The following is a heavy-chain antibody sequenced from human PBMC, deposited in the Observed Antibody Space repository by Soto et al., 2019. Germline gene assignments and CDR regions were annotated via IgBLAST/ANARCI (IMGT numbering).Heavy chain of an antibody. D-gene: IGHD6-13*01. CDR1: GFTFSDYY. CDR3: ARESKSDAAFDY. Sequence: QVQLVDSGGGLVKPGGSLRLSCAASGFTFSDYYMAWIRQAPGKGLECISYITSSGQTTYYADSVKGRFTISRDNARKSLLLQMNNLRAEDTAVYYCARESKSDAAFDYWGQGTLVSVSS. V-gene: IGHV3-11*01. J-gene: IGHJ4*02. CDR2: ITSSGQTT.